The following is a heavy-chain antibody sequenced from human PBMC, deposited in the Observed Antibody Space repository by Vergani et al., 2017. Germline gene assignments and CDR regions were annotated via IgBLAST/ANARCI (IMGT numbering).Heavy chain of an antibody. CDR1: GYTFTGYY. V-gene: IGHV1-2*02. Sequence: QVQLVQSGAEVKKPGASVKVSCKASGYTFTGYYMHWVRQAPGQGLEWMGWINPNSGGTNYAQKFQGRVTMTRDTSISTAYMELSRLRSDDTAVYYCARNWKLAVAGTSPPLPGYWGQGTLVTVSS. D-gene: IGHD6-19*01. CDR2: INPNSGGT. CDR3: ARNWKLAVAGTSPPLPGY. J-gene: IGHJ4*02.